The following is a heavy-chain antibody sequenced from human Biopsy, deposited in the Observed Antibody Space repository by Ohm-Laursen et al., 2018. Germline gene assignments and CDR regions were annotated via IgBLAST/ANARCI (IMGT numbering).Heavy chain of an antibody. CDR1: GDSISSYY. D-gene: IGHD5-24*01. V-gene: IGHV4-59*12. CDR3: ASAGYNPDWNFDL. CDR2: IYLTGRT. J-gene: IGHJ2*01. Sequence: SQTLSLTCSVSGDSISSYYWSWMRQPPGKALEWIGYIYLTGRTSYNPSLKSRLTMSVNTSKKQFSLRLSYVTAADTAVYYCASAGYNPDWNFDLWGRGTRVTVSS.